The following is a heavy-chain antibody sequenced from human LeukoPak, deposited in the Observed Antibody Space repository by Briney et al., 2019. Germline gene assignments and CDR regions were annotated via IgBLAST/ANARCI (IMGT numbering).Heavy chain of an antibody. D-gene: IGHD4-17*01. Sequence: GESLKISCKGSGYSFTSYWIGWVRQMPGKGLEWMGIIYPGDSDTRYSPSFQGQVTISADKSISTAYLQWSSLKASDTAMYYCARLPNYGDYGADYVGMDVWGQGTTVTVSS. V-gene: IGHV5-51*01. CDR2: IYPGDSDT. CDR3: ARLPNYGDYGADYVGMDV. J-gene: IGHJ6*02. CDR1: GYSFTSYW.